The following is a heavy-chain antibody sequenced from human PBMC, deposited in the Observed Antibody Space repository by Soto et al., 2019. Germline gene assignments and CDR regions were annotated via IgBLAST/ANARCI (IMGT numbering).Heavy chain of an antibody. Sequence: GGSLRLSCAASGFPFSSYWMTWVRQAPGKGLEWVANIKQDGSEKYYVDSVKGRFTISRDNAKNSLFLQMNSLRAEDTALYYCARLDYSSESKYKPAYYNMDFWGRGTTVTVSS. J-gene: IGHJ6*03. CDR1: GFPFSSYW. V-gene: IGHV3-7*01. CDR2: IKQDGSEK. CDR3: ARLDYSSESKYKPAYYNMDF. D-gene: IGHD3-10*01.